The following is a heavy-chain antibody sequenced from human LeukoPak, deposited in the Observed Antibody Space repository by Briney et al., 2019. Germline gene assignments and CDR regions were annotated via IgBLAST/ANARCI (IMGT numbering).Heavy chain of an antibody. Sequence: VASVKVSCKASGYTFTSYGISWVRQAPGQGLEWMGWISAYNGNTNYAQKLQGRVTMTTDTSTSTAYMELRSLRSDDTAVYYCAREKTTVTTGDYYYYYGMDVWGQGTTVTVSS. CDR1: GYTFTSYG. V-gene: IGHV1-18*01. J-gene: IGHJ6*02. D-gene: IGHD4-17*01. CDR2: ISAYNGNT. CDR3: AREKTTVTTGDYYYYYGMDV.